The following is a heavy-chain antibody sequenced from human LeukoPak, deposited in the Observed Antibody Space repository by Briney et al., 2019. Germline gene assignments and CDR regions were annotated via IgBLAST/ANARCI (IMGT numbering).Heavy chain of an antibody. CDR1: GYTFTSYS. J-gene: IGHJ4*02. V-gene: IGHV1-18*01. CDR2: ISAYNGDI. Sequence: ASVKVSCKASGYTFTSYSISWVRQAPGQGLEWMAWISAYNGDINYAQNFQGRVMMTTDTSTSTAYMELRSLRSDDTAIYYCARDYFHSGGYYTAIDYWGQGTLVTVPS. CDR3: ARDYFHSGGYYTAIDY. D-gene: IGHD3-22*01.